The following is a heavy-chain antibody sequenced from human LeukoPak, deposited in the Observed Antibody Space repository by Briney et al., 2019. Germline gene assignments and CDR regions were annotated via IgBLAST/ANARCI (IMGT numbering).Heavy chain of an antibody. Sequence: GESLKISCKGAGYSFATYWIGWVRQMPGKGLEWMGIIYPGDSDTRYSPSFQGQVTISADKSINTAYLQWSSLKASDTAMYYCARQATVTSHFDYWGQGALVTVSS. D-gene: IGHD4-17*01. V-gene: IGHV5-51*01. CDR2: IYPGDSDT. CDR3: ARQATVTSHFDY. J-gene: IGHJ4*02. CDR1: GYSFATYW.